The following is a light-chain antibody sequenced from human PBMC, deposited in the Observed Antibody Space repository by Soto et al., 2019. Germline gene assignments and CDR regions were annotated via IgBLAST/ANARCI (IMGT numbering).Light chain of an antibody. V-gene: IGLV2-14*01. Sequence: QSALTQAASVSGSPGQSITISCTGTSSDVGAYNYVSWYQQHPDKAPKLMIYEVTNRPSGVSNRFSGSRSGNTASLTISGLQAEDEADYYCSSYSTRSTLAFGGGTTLTVL. CDR2: EVT. J-gene: IGLJ2*01. CDR3: SSYSTRSTLA. CDR1: SSDVGAYNY.